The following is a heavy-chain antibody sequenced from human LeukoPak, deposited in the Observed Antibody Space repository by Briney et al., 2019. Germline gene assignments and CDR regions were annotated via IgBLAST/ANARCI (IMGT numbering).Heavy chain of an antibody. Sequence: PGGSLRLSCAASGFTFDIYSMNWVRQAPGKGLEWVSYIGSTSSLIQYVDSVKGRFTISRDNAKNSLYLQMNSLRDEDTAVYFCVRDWYYAFDYWGQGILVTVSS. CDR2: IGSTSSLI. V-gene: IGHV3-48*02. J-gene: IGHJ4*02. CDR3: VRDWYYAFDY. CDR1: GFTFDIYS. D-gene: IGHD3-3*01.